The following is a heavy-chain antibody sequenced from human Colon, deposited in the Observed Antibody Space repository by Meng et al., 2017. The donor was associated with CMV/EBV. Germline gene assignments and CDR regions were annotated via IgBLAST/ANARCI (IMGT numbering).Heavy chain of an antibody. J-gene: IGHJ3*02. CDR1: GGSISSTSYY. CDR2: VYYSGFT. Sequence: SETLSLTCNVSGGSISSTSYYWAWIRQSPGKGLEWIGSVYYSGFTYYNPSLLSRVTVSIDRSKNQFSLRLSSVTAADTAVYHCARDRHSEVVIALRGTFDIWGQGTKVTV. CDR3: ARDRHSEVVIALRGTFDI. V-gene: IGHV4-39*07. D-gene: IGHD2-21*01.